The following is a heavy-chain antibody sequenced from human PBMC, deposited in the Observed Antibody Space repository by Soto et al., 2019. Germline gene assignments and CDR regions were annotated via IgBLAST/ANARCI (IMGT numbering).Heavy chain of an antibody. D-gene: IGHD2-15*01. CDR2: IYFRGNT. V-gene: IGHV4-59*01. CDR3: ARGGDARWSNFDY. Sequence: QVQLQESGPGLLKPSETLSLTCDASGDSISGYYWSWIRQPPGKGLEWIGYIYFRGNTNYSPSLKSRVSMSVDTSKNQFSLNLRSVTAADTAIYYCARGGDARWSNFDYWGQGTRVTVSS. J-gene: IGHJ4*02. CDR1: GDSISGYY.